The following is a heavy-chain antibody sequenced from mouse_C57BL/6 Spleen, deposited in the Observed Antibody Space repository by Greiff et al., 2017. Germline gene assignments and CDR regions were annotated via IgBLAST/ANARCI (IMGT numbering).Heavy chain of an antibody. Sequence: QVQLQQSGAELMKPGASVTLSCKATGYTFTGYWIEWVKQRPGHGLEWIGEILPGSGSTNYHEKFKGKATFTADTSSNTAYMQLSSLTTEDSAIYYCARRLHYAMDYWGQGTSVTVSS. J-gene: IGHJ4*01. CDR3: ARRLHYAMDY. V-gene: IGHV1-9*01. CDR2: ILPGSGST. CDR1: GYTFTGYW.